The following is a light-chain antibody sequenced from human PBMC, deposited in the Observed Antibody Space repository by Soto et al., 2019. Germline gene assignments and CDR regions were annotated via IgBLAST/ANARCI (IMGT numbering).Light chain of an antibody. Sequence: QSVLTQPPSVSGAPGQRVTISCTGSSSNSGAGYDVHWYQQLPGAAPTLLIFGIFNRPSGVSERFSGSRSGASASLVIAGLQAEDEADYFCQSYDNSLSGSEVFGTGTKVTVL. J-gene: IGLJ1*01. CDR2: GIF. CDR3: QSYDNSLSGSEV. CDR1: SSNSGAGYD. V-gene: IGLV1-40*01.